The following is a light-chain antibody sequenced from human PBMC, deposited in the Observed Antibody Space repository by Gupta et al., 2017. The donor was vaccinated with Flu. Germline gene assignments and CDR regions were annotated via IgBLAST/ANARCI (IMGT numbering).Light chain of an antibody. Sequence: PSTLSASVGDRVTITCRASQSISRWLAWHQQKPGKAPKFLIYMASSLEPGVPSRFSGSGSGTEFTLTISSLQPDDFASYYCQQENSYPWTFGQGTKVEI. J-gene: IGKJ1*01. CDR1: QSISRW. CDR3: QQENSYPWT. CDR2: MAS. V-gene: IGKV1-5*03.